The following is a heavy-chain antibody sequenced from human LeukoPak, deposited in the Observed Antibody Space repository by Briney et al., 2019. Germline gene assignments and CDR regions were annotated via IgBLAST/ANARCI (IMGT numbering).Heavy chain of an antibody. Sequence: GASVKVSCKASGYTFTSYGISWVRQAPGQGLEWMGWISAYNGNTNYAQKLQGRVTRTTDTSTSTAYMELRSLRSDDTAVYYCARDRATVTTGDVQGDYWGQGTLVTVSS. CDR3: ARDRATVTTGDVQGDY. CDR2: ISAYNGNT. CDR1: GYTFTSYG. J-gene: IGHJ4*02. V-gene: IGHV1-18*01. D-gene: IGHD4-17*01.